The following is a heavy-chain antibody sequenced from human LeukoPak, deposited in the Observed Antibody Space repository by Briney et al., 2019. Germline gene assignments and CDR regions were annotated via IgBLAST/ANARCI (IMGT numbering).Heavy chain of an antibody. V-gene: IGHV3-23*01. CDR2: ISGSGGST. D-gene: IGHD3-10*01. CDR3: ARHLDYYGSGATHY. CDR1: GFTFSSYA. J-gene: IGHJ4*02. Sequence: GGSLGLSCAASGFTFSSYAMSWVRQAPGKGLEWVSAISGSGGSTYYADSVKGRFTISRDNSKNTLYLQMNSLRAEDTAVYYCARHLDYYGSGATHYWGQGTLVTVSS.